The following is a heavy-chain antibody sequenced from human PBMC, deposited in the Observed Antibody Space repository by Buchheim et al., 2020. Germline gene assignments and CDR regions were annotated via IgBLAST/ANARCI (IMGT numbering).Heavy chain of an antibody. CDR1: GFTFSSYA. CDR2: ISGSGGST. CDR3: TWGLYYYGSGSYRTFDY. Sequence: EVQLLESGGGLVQPGGSLRLSCAASGFTFSSYAMSWVRQAPGKGLEWVSAISGSGGSTYYADSVKGRFTISRDNSTNTLYLQMNSLRAEDTAVYYCTWGLYYYGSGSYRTFDYWGQGTL. J-gene: IGHJ4*02. V-gene: IGHV3-23*01. D-gene: IGHD3-10*01.